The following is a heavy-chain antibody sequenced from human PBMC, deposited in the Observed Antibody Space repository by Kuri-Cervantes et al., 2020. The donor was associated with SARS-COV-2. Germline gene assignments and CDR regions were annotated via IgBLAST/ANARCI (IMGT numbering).Heavy chain of an antibody. J-gene: IGHJ4*02. CDR3: AREAEGSYGAGPFDF. D-gene: IGHD4-17*01. Sequence: LSLTCAASGFTFSSYEMNWVRQAPGKGLEWVSYISSSGSTIYYADSVKGRFTISRDNPKNTLFLQMRSLRAEDTAVYYCAREAEGSYGAGPFDFWGQGTLVTVSS. CDR2: ISSSGSTI. CDR1: GFTFSSYE. V-gene: IGHV3-48*03.